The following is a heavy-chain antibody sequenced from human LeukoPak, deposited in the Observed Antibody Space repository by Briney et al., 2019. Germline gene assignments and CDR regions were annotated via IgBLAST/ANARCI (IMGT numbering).Heavy chain of an antibody. D-gene: IGHD1-26*01. CDR3: ARVVDTGYFDF. CDR2: ISSNGGST. Sequence: PGGSLRLSCAASGFTFSSYAMHWVRQAPGKGLEYVSAISSNGGSTYYANSVKGRFTISRDNSKNTLYLQMGSLRAEDMAVYYCARVVDTGYFDFWGQGTLVTVSS. J-gene: IGHJ4*02. CDR1: GFTFSSYA. V-gene: IGHV3-64*01.